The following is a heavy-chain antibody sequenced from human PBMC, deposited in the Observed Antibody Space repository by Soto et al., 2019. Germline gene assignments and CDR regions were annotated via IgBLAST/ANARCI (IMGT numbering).Heavy chain of an antibody. CDR1: GFIFSTCA. Sequence: GGSLRLSCAASGFIFSTCAMAWVRQAPGKGLEWVSGISDSGDSTIYSDSAKGRFTIFRDNSRNTVYLQMNYLRAEDTAVYHCARVHSGWRVYDHWGQGTLVTVSS. J-gene: IGHJ5*02. D-gene: IGHD6-19*01. V-gene: IGHV3-23*01. CDR3: ARVHSGWRVYDH. CDR2: ISDSGDST.